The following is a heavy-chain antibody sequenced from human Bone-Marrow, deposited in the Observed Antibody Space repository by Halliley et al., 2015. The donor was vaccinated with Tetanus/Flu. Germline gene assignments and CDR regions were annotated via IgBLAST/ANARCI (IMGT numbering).Heavy chain of an antibody. CDR2: IYPGDSDT. CDR3: AALIAASHFTDY. J-gene: IGHJ4*02. D-gene: IGHD6-13*01. CDR1: GYSFTTYW. Sequence: QLVQSGAEVKKPGESLKISCKGSGYSFTTYWIGWVRQVPGKGLELMGIIYPGDSDTRYSPSFQGQVIISADKSVSTAYLQWSTLKASDTAVYYCAALIAASHFTDYWGQGTLVTVPS. V-gene: IGHV5-51*01.